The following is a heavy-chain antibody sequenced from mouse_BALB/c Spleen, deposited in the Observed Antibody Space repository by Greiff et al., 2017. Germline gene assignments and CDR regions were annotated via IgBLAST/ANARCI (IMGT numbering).Heavy chain of an antibody. D-gene: IGHD1-1*01. Sequence: QVQLQQSGAELVKPGASVKLSCKASGYTFTSYYMYWVKQRPGQGLEWIGEINPSNGGTNFNEKFKGKATLTVDKSSSTAYMQLSSLTSEDSAVYYCTRSHYGSTSWFAYWGQGTLVTVSA. V-gene: IGHV1S81*02. J-gene: IGHJ3*01. CDR2: INPSNGGT. CDR3: TRSHYGSTSWFAY. CDR1: GYTFTSYY.